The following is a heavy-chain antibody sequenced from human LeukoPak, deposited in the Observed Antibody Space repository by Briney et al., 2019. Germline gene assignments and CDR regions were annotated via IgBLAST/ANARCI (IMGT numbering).Heavy chain of an antibody. CDR1: GYTFTSYY. D-gene: IGHD3-9*01. V-gene: IGHV1-46*01. Sequence: ASVKVSCKASGYTFTSYYMHWVRQAPGQGLEWMGIINPSGGTTSYAQKFQGRVTMTRDMSTSTVYMELSSLRSEDMAVYYCARDRNLRYFDWNRNDYWGQGTLVTVSS. J-gene: IGHJ4*02. CDR3: ARDRNLRYFDWNRNDY. CDR2: INPSGGTT.